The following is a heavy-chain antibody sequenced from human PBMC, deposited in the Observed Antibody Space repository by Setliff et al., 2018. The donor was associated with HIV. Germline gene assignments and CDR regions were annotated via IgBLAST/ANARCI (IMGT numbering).Heavy chain of an antibody. D-gene: IGHD3-9*01. CDR1: GFTFSNYP. Sequence: GGSLRLSCAASGFTFSNYPMSWIRQAPGKGLEWLSLIYSGGTSYADSVKGRFTISRDNSKNTLYLQMNSLRAEDTAVYYCARDGPYYDILTGYSRGYYYYYMDVWGKGTTVTVSS. CDR3: ARDGPYYDILTGYSRGYYYYYMDV. CDR2: IYSGGT. J-gene: IGHJ6*03. V-gene: IGHV3-23*03.